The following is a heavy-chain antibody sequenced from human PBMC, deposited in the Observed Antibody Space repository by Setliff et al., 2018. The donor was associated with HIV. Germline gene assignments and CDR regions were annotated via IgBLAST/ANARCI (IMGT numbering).Heavy chain of an antibody. CDR1: GYTFMEYY. Sequence: ASVKVSCKASGYTFMEYYIHWIRQAPGQGLEWMGWISPQRGDPKYGQNFEGRVTLTRDTSINTVYMELKRLRSDDTAVYYCARDGMYSNGWTDHWGQGTLVTVSS. V-gene: IGHV1-2*02. CDR2: ISPQRGDP. CDR3: ARDGMYSNGWTDH. D-gene: IGHD6-19*01. J-gene: IGHJ5*02.